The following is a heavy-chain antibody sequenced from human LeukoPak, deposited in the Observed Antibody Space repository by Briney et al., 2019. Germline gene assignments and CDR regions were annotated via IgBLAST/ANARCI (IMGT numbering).Heavy chain of an antibody. D-gene: IGHD6-25*01. CDR3: AKGGYSIAAYYYYYYMDV. V-gene: IGHV3-23*01. CDR1: GFTFSSYA. Sequence: GGSLRLSCAASGFTFSSYAMSWVRQAPGKGLEWVSAISGSGGSTYYADSVKGRFTISRDNSKNTLYLQMNSLRAEDTAVYYCAKGGYSIAAYYYYYYMDVWGKGTTVIVSS. J-gene: IGHJ6*03. CDR2: ISGSGGST.